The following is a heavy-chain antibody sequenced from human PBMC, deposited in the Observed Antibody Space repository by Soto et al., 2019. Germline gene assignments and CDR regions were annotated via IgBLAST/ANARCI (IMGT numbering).Heavy chain of an antibody. CDR2: IYATGTT. J-gene: IGHJ5*02. CDR3: VRDGTKTLRDWFDP. CDR1: VASISACY. V-gene: IGHV4-4*07. D-gene: IGHD1-1*01. Sequence: AETRSVTCSVSVASISACYVSWIRNSAGKGLEWIWRIYATGTTDYNPSLKSRVMMSVDTSKKQFSMKLRSVTAADTAVYYCVRDGTKTLRDWFDPWGQGISVTVSS.